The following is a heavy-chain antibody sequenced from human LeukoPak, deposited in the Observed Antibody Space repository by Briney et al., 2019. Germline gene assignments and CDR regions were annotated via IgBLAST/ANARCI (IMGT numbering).Heavy chain of an antibody. D-gene: IGHD3-3*01. CDR1: GFTFSSYA. J-gene: IGHJ4*02. CDR3: ARDSSIFGVVIPLGY. Sequence: GGSLRLSCAASGFTFSSYAMHWVRQAPGKGLEWVAVISYDGSNKYYADSVKGRFTISRDNSKNTLYLQMNSLRAEDTAVYYCARDSSIFGVVIPLGYWGQGTLVTVSS. V-gene: IGHV3-30-3*01. CDR2: ISYDGSNK.